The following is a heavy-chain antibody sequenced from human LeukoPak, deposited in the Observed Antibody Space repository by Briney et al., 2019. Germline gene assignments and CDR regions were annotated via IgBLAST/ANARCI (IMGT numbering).Heavy chain of an antibody. CDR2: ISSSSSYI. Sequence: RGSLRLSCAASGFTFSSYSMNWVRQAPGKGLEWVSSISSSSSYIYYADSVKGRFTISRDNAKNSLYLQMNSLRAEDTAVYYCARAGVGMVREFDYWGQGTLVTVSS. V-gene: IGHV3-21*01. J-gene: IGHJ4*02. CDR1: GFTFSSYS. CDR3: ARAGVGMVREFDY. D-gene: IGHD3-10*01.